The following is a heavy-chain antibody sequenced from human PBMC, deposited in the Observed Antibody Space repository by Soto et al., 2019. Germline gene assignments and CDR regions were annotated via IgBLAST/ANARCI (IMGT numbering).Heavy chain of an antibody. CDR2: ISGNGANT. J-gene: IGHJ4*02. CDR1: GLTFSTYA. D-gene: IGHD3-22*01. Sequence: EVQLLESGGGLVQPGGSLRLSCAASGLTFSTYAMSWVRQAPGKGLEWVSSISGNGANTYYTDSVKGRFIISRDNSKNPLYPQMNHLRAEDTAFYNCAKGGTNAFGAGDVYYTMGGDYWGQGTLVTVSS. CDR3: AKGGTNAFGAGDVYYTMGGDY. V-gene: IGHV3-23*01.